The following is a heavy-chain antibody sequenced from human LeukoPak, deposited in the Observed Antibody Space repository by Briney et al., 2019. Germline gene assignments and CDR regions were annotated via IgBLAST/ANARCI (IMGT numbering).Heavy chain of an antibody. Sequence: PSETLSLTCAVYGGSFSGYYWSWIRQPPGRGLEWIGEINHSGSTNYNPSLKSRVTISVDTSKNQFSLKLSSVTAADTAVYYCARVFSSRYNWNRYYFDYWGQGTLVTVSS. CDR2: INHSGST. V-gene: IGHV4-34*01. J-gene: IGHJ4*02. CDR1: GGSFSGYY. D-gene: IGHD1-20*01. CDR3: ARVFSSRYNWNRYYFDY.